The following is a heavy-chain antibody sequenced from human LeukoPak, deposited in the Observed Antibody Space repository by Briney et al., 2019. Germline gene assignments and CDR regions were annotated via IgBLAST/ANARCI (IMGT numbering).Heavy chain of an antibody. CDR1: GGSFSGYY. CDR2: INHSGST. J-gene: IGHJ4*02. D-gene: IGHD2/OR15-2a*01. CDR3: ARVKATYYWGGYYFDY. V-gene: IGHV4-34*01. Sequence: PSETLSLTCAVYGGSFSGYYWSWVRQPPGKGVEWIGEINHSGSTNYNPTLKSRVTISVDPSKNQFSLKLSSVTAADTAVYYCARVKATYYWGGYYFDYWGQGTLVTVSS.